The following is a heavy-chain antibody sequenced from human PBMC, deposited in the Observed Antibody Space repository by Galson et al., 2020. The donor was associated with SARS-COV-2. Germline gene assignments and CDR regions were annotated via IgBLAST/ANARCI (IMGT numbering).Heavy chain of an antibody. Sequence: ASETLSLTCTVSGDSLSSWSWTWIRQAPGKGLQWIGDLFESGSTNSNPSLWGRVTISADTSKSHFSLKLSSVTAADTAVYYCARVTYYYNSSGQRSYALDIWGQGTKVRVSS. CDR3: ARVTYYYNSSGQRSYALDI. J-gene: IGHJ3*02. D-gene: IGHD3-22*01. CDR1: GDSLSSWS. CDR2: LFESGST. V-gene: IGHV4-59*01.